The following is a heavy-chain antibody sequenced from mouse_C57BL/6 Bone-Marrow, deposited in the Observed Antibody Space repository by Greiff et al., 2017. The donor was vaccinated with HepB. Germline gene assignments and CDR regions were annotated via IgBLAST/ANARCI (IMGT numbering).Heavy chain of an antibody. Sequence: VQLQESGPGLVKPSQSLSLTCSVTGYSITSGYYWNWIRQFPGNKLEWMGYISYDGSNNYNPSLKNRISITRDTSKNQFFLKLNSVTTEDTATYYCARDQNLPYDYDPLYAMDYWGQGTSVTVSS. V-gene: IGHV3-6*01. CDR1: GYSITSGYY. D-gene: IGHD2-4*01. CDR3: ARDQNLPYDYDPLYAMDY. J-gene: IGHJ4*01. CDR2: ISYDGSN.